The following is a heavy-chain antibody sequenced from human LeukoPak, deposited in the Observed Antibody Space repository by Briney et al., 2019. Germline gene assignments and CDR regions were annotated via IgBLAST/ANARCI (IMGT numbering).Heavy chain of an antibody. CDR3: AREVLTGYSFDY. D-gene: IGHD3-9*01. CDR2: IWYDGSNK. V-gene: IGHV3-33*08. Sequence: GGSLRLSCAASGXTFSSYGMHWVRQAPGKGLEWVAVIWYDGSNKYYADSVKGRFTISRDNSKNTLYLQMNSLRAEDTAVYYCAREVLTGYSFDYWGQGTLVTVSS. CDR1: GXTFSSYG. J-gene: IGHJ4*02.